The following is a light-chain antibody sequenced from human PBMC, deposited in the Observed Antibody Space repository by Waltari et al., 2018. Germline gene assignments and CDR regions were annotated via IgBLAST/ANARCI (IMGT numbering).Light chain of an antibody. J-gene: IGKJ3*01. CDR1: TSVSSY. CDR3: QQRSNFFT. CDR2: DAS. Sequence: EIVLTQSPATLSLSPWERATLSCRASTSVSSYLAWYQQKPGQAPRLLIYDASNRATGIPARFSGSGSGTDFTLTISSLEPEDFAVYYCQQRSNFFTFGPGTKVDIK. V-gene: IGKV3-11*01.